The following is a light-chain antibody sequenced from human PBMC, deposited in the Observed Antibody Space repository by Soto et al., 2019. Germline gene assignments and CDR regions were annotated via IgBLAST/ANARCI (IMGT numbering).Light chain of an antibody. Sequence: DIQMTQSPSTLSASVGDRVTVTCRASQSITTWLAWYQQKPGKAPKLMIYDVSNLESGVPSRFSSSGSGTEFTLTISGLQPDDFATYYCQQYHTTPLTFGGGTKVEIK. CDR2: DVS. V-gene: IGKV1-5*01. J-gene: IGKJ4*01. CDR3: QQYHTTPLT. CDR1: QSITTW.